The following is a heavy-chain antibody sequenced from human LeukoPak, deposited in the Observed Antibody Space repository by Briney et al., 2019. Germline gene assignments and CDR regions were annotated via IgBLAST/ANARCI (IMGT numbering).Heavy chain of an antibody. D-gene: IGHD2-2*01. CDR1: GITVSSNY. V-gene: IGHV3-53*01. CDR3: AKSPGYSSTRGFDY. CDR2: LYSGGTT. Sequence: GGSLRLSCAASGITVSSNYMTWVRQAPGKGLEWVSVLYSGGTTYYADSVKGRFTISRDNSKNTLYLQMNSLRAEDTAVYYCAKSPGYSSTRGFDYWGQGTLVTVSS. J-gene: IGHJ4*02.